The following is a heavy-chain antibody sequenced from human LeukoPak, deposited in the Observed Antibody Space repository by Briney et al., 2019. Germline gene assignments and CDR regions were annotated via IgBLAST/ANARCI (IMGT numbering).Heavy chain of an antibody. CDR2: INWNGGST. Sequence: GGSLRLSCAASGSTFDDYGMSWVRQAPGKGLEWVSGINWNGGSTGYADSVKGRFTISRDNAKNSLYLQMNSLRAEDTALCHCARTSGYSGSTGDYYYYGMDVWGQGTTVTVSS. D-gene: IGHD5-12*01. J-gene: IGHJ6*02. CDR3: ARTSGYSGSTGDYYYYGMDV. V-gene: IGHV3-20*01. CDR1: GSTFDDYG.